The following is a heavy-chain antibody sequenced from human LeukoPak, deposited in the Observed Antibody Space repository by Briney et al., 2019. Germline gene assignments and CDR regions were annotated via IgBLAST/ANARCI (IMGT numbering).Heavy chain of an antibody. V-gene: IGHV3-21*01. CDR1: GFTFNSYS. D-gene: IGHD6-25*01. CDR2: ISSSSRFI. J-gene: IGHJ3*02. CDR3: ARRSAAKDAFDI. Sequence: GGSLRLSCAASGFTFNSYSMNWFRQAPGKGLEWVSSISSSSRFIYYADSVKGRFTISRDNAKNSLYLQMNSLRAEDTAVYYCARRSAAKDAFDIWGQGTKVTVSS.